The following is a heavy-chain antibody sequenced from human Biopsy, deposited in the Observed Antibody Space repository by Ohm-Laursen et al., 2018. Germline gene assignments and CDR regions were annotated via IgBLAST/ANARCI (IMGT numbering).Heavy chain of an antibody. CDR2: ISYTGYT. V-gene: IGHV4-59*11. J-gene: IGHJ1*01. Sequence: TLSLTCTVSGGSFTGHYWSWIRQPPGKGLEWIGHISYTGYTSYKSSLKSRVTISLDTSRKHFSLRLTSLAAADTAVYYCARGSNGYGGLYFPHWGQGTLVTVSS. CDR3: ARGSNGYGGLYFPH. CDR1: GGSFTGHY. D-gene: IGHD4-23*01.